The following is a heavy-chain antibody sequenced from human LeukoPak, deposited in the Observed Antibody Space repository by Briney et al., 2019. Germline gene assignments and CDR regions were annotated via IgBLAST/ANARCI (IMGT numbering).Heavy chain of an antibody. CDR2: ISAYNGNT. J-gene: IGHJ4*02. D-gene: IGHD1-26*01. CDR3: ARVQPQWELLCYFDY. CDR1: GYTFTSYG. Sequence: ASVKVSCKASGYTFTSYGISWVRQAPGQGLEWMGWISAYNGNTNYAQKLQGRVTMTTDTSTSTAYMELRSLRSDDTAVYYCARVQPQWELLCYFDYWGQGTLVTVSS. V-gene: IGHV1-18*01.